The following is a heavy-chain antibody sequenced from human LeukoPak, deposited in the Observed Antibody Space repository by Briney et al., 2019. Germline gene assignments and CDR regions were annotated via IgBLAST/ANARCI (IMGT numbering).Heavy chain of an antibody. CDR1: GFTFDDYA. V-gene: IGHV3-9*01. CDR2: ISWNSGSI. CDR3: AKDIDPIAVAGHHFDY. J-gene: IGHJ4*02. D-gene: IGHD6-19*01. Sequence: QTGGSLRLSCAASGFTFDDYAMHWVRQAPGKGLEWVSGISWNSGSIGYADSVKGRFTISRDNAKNSLYLQMNSLRAEDTALYYCAKDIDPIAVAGHHFDYWGQETLVTVSS.